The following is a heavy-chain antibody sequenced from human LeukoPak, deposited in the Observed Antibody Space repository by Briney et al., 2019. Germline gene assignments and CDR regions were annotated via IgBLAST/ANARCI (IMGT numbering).Heavy chain of an antibody. D-gene: IGHD3-22*01. V-gene: IGHV4-34*01. CDR2: INHSGST. J-gene: IGHJ4*02. CDR1: GGSFSGYY. Sequence: SETLSLTCAVYGGSFSGYYWSWIRQPPEKGLEWIGEINHSGSTNYNPSLKSRVTISVDTSKNQFSLKLSSVTAADTAVYYCARGPPLLWLPYYFGYWGQGTLVTVSS. CDR3: ARGPPLLWLPYYFGY.